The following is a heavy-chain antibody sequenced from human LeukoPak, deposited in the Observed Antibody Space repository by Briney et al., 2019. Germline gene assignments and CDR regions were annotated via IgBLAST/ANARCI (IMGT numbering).Heavy chain of an antibody. CDR3: ARSGADY. CDR2: ISYDGSNK. V-gene: IGHV3-30*03. J-gene: IGHJ4*02. Sequence: GGSLRLSCAASGFTFSSYGIHWVRQAPGKGLEWVAVISYDGSNKYYADSVKGRFTISRDNSKNTLYLQMNSLRAEDTAVYYCARSGADYWGQGTLVTVSS. CDR1: GFTFSSYG. D-gene: IGHD1-26*01.